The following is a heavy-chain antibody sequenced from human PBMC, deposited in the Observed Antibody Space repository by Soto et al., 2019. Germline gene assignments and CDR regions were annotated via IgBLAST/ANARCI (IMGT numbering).Heavy chain of an antibody. V-gene: IGHV3-30*04. CDR3: ARGYSSGWYYFDY. D-gene: IGHD6-19*01. Sequence: GGSLRLSCAASGFTFSSYAMHWVRQAPGKGLGWVAVISYDGSNKYYADSVKGRFTISRDNSKNTLYLQMNSLRAEDTAVYYCARGYSSGWYYFDYWGQGTLVTVSS. CDR1: GFTFSSYA. CDR2: ISYDGSNK. J-gene: IGHJ4*02.